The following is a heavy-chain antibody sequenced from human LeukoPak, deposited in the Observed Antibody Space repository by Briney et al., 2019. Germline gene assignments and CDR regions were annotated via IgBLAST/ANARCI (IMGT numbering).Heavy chain of an antibody. Sequence: SGGSLRLSCAASGFTFSPYWMHWVRQGPGKGLVWVSRINNDGSSTIYADSVKGRFTISRDNAKNSLYLQMNSLRAEDTAVYYCARGLSGYSYGSFDYWGQGTLVTVSS. D-gene: IGHD5-18*01. CDR1: GFTFSPYW. V-gene: IGHV3-74*01. CDR2: INNDGSST. J-gene: IGHJ4*02. CDR3: ARGLSGYSYGSFDY.